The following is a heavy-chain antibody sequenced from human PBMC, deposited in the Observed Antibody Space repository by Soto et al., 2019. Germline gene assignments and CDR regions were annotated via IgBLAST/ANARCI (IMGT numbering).Heavy chain of an antibody. J-gene: IGHJ6*02. CDR3: ASGFYYGSGSYYVYYYGMDV. CDR1: GDSISSTFW. Sequence: ETLSLTCRVSGDSISSTFWWTWVRQPPGKGLEWIGEVYHSGSTRYNPSLKGRVTISVDKPNNQFSLKLSSVTAADAAVYYCASGFYYGSGSYYVYYYGMDVWGQGTTVTVSS. D-gene: IGHD3-10*01. V-gene: IGHV4-4*02. CDR2: VYHSGST.